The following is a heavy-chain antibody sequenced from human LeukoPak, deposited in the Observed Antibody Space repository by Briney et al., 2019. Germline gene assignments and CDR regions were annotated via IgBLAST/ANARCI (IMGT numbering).Heavy chain of an antibody. J-gene: IGHJ4*02. D-gene: IGHD3-9*01. CDR2: ISHTRST. Sequence: PGGSLRLSCAASGFTFSSYSMNWVRQPPGKGLEWIGEISHTRSTKYNPSLKSRVTISGDTSKNQFSLKLSSVTAADTAVYYCASRNYDILTGSNDYWGQGTLVTVSS. CDR3: ASRNYDILTGSNDY. CDR1: GFTFSSYS. V-gene: IGHV4-34*01.